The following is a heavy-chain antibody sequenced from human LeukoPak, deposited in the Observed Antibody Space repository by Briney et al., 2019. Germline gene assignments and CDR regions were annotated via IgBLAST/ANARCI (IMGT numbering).Heavy chain of an antibody. J-gene: IGHJ4*02. Sequence: ASVKVSCKASGGTFSSYAISWVRQAPGQGLEWMGWINPNSGGTNYAQKFQGRVTMTRDTSISTAYMELSRLRSDDTAVYYCARAYYYDSSGYQEYFDYWGQGTLVTVSS. CDR3: ARAYYYDSSGYQEYFDY. D-gene: IGHD3-22*01. V-gene: IGHV1-2*02. CDR2: INPNSGGT. CDR1: GGTFSSYA.